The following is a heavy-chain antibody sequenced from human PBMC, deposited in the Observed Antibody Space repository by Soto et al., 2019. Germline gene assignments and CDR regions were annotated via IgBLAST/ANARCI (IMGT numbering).Heavy chain of an antibody. Sequence: PSETLSLTCTVSGGSISSYYWSWIRQPPGKGLEWIGYIYYSGSTNYNPSLKSRVTISVDTSKNQFSLKLSSVTAAGTAVYYCARVIRDGKIAGNYFDYWGQGTLVTVSS. J-gene: IGHJ4*02. CDR1: GGSISSYY. D-gene: IGHD3-3*02. CDR2: IYYSGST. CDR3: ARVIRDGKIAGNYFDY. V-gene: IGHV4-59*01.